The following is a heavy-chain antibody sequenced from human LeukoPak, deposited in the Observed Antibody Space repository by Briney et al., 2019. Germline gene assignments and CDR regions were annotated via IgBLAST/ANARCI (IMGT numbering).Heavy chain of an antibody. D-gene: IGHD3-22*01. CDR1: GFTFSSYW. J-gene: IGHJ4*02. Sequence: GGSLRLSCAASGFTFSSYWMHWVRQAPGKGLVWVSRINSDGSNTSYADSVKGRFTISRDNSKNTLYLQMNSLRAEDTAVYYFANDDYDGSGCYPFDYWGQGTLVTVSS. CDR3: ANDDYDGSGCYPFDY. V-gene: IGHV3-74*01. CDR2: INSDGSNT.